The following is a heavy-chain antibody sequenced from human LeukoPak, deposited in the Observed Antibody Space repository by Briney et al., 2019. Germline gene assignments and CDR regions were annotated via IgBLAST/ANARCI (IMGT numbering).Heavy chain of an antibody. J-gene: IGHJ4*02. D-gene: IGHD3-3*01. Sequence: GGSLRLSCAASGFTFSSYAMSWVRQGPGKGLEWVSAISGSGTNTYYADSVKGRFTISRDNSKNTLYLQMNSLRAEDTALYYCAKEKIITIFGVEPNFDYWGQGTLVTVSS. CDR2: ISGSGTNT. CDR1: GFTFSSYA. CDR3: AKEKIITIFGVEPNFDY. V-gene: IGHV3-23*01.